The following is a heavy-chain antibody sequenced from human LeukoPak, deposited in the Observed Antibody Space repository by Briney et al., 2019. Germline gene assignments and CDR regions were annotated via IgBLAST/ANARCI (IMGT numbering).Heavy chain of an antibody. Sequence: GGSLRLSCAASGFTFNSYGMHWVRQAPGKGLEWVAVIWYDGSKKYYADSVKGRVSISRDNSRNTLYLQMNSLRAEDTAVYHCVRGGYTSSWYYVGATDFDYWGQGTLVRVPS. CDR1: GFTFNSYG. CDR3: VRGGYTSSWYYVGATDFDY. D-gene: IGHD6-13*01. J-gene: IGHJ4*02. CDR2: IWYDGSKK. V-gene: IGHV3-33*01.